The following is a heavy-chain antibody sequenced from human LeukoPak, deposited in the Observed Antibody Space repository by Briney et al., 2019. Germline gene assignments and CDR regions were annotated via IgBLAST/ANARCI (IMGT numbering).Heavy chain of an antibody. V-gene: IGHV3-64*04. D-gene: IGHD6-13*01. CDR2: ISSNGGST. J-gene: IGHJ4*02. Sequence: GGSLRLSCSASGFTFSSYAMHWVRQAPGKGLEYVSAISSNGGSTYYADSVKGRLTISRDNSKNTLYLQMNSLRAEDTAVYYCAKETALSSSWYGFFDYWGQGTLVTVSS. CDR1: GFTFSSYA. CDR3: AKETALSSSWYGFFDY.